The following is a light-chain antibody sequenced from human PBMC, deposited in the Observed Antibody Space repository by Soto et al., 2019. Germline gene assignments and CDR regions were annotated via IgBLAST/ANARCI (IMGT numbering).Light chain of an antibody. CDR3: AAWDDSLNGPV. V-gene: IGLV2-14*03. Sequence: QSALTQPASVSGSPGQSIAISCTGTSSDVGAYIYVSWYQHHPGKAPKLILYDVSARPSGVSDRFSGSKSGNTASLAISGLQSEDEADYYCAAWDDSLNGPVFGTGTKVTVL. J-gene: IGLJ1*01. CDR1: SSDVGAYIY. CDR2: DVS.